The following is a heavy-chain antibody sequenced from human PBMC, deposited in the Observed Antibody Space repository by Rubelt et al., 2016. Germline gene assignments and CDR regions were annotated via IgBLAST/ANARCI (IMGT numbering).Heavy chain of an antibody. D-gene: IGHD2-15*01. Sequence: EVQLLESGGGLVQPGGSLRLSCETSGFTFTTFALIWVRHSPGKGLEWVSGITGSGGDTYYADSVKGGFIIFRDNCKNTVYRQMNNLRAEDTAIDYGTRAIPPGWGMDVWGQGTTVIVSS. J-gene: IGHJ6*02. CDR1: GFTFTTFA. CDR2: ITGSGGDT. CDR3: TRAIPPGWGMDV. V-gene: IGHV3-23*01.